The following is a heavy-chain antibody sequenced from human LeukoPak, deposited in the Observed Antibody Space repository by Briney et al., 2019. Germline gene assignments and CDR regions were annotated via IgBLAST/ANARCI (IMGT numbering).Heavy chain of an antibody. CDR1: GGXISGYY. J-gene: IGHJ5*02. Sequence: SETLSLTCTVSGGXISGYYWSWIRQPPGKGLEWIGYISYSGITNYNSSLESRVIISIDTSKNQFSLKLTSVTAADTAVYHCAREGQWLADWFDPWGQGTLVTVSS. CDR3: AREGQWLADWFDP. CDR2: ISYSGIT. V-gene: IGHV4-59*01. D-gene: IGHD6-19*01.